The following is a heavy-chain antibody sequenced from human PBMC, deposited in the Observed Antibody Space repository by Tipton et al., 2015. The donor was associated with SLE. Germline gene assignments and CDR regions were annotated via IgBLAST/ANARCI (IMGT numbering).Heavy chain of an antibody. Sequence: SLRLSCAASGFTFSSYAMSWVRQAPGKGLGWVSVIYSGGSTYYADSVKGRFTISRDNSKNTLYLQMNSLRAEDTAVYYCAKDRGSSSAVGFDYWGQGTLVTVSS. V-gene: IGHV3-23*03. CDR3: AKDRGSSSAVGFDY. D-gene: IGHD6-6*01. J-gene: IGHJ4*02. CDR1: GFTFSSYA. CDR2: IYSGGST.